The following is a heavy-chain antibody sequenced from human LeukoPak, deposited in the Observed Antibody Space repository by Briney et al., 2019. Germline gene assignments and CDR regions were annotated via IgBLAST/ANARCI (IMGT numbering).Heavy chain of an antibody. D-gene: IGHD6-19*01. Sequence: PAETVSLICTVSGGSISSYYWSWIGQPPGKGLEWIGYIYYSGSTNYNPSLKNQVTISVDTSKNQFSLKLSSVTAADTAVYYCARGRRSIAVAGSNFDYWGQRTLVTVSS. CDR2: IYYSGST. CDR3: ARGRRSIAVAGSNFDY. CDR1: GGSISSYY. V-gene: IGHV4-59*01. J-gene: IGHJ4*02.